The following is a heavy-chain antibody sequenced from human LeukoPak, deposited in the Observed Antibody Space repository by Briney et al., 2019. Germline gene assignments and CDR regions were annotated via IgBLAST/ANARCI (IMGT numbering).Heavy chain of an antibody. CDR1: GFTFSSDG. CDR3: AKNGDRGAYCSGGSCYPYYYYYMDV. J-gene: IGHJ6*03. CDR2: ISGTGGTT. V-gene: IGHV3-23*01. Sequence: GRSLRLSCAASGFTFSSDGMSWVRQAAGKGLKWFSAISGTGGTTYYAASVKGRFTISRDNSKNTLYLQMNSLRAEDTAVYYCAKNGDRGAYCSGGSCYPYYYYYMDVRGKGTTVTISS. D-gene: IGHD2-15*01.